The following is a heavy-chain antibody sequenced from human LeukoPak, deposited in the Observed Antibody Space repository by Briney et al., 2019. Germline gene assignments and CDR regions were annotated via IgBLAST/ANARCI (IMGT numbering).Heavy chain of an antibody. D-gene: IGHD2-15*01. CDR1: GYGFSRYY. CDR2: IDPNGGST. Sequence: ASVKVSCKPSGYGFSRYYIHWVRQALGQGLEWVGRIDPNGGSTIYARKVQGRVTMTSDMSTSTVYMEVSTLTSEDTAVYYCARGGPYHGFDYWGQGTLVTVSS. J-gene: IGHJ4*02. CDR3: ARGGPYHGFDY. V-gene: IGHV1-46*01.